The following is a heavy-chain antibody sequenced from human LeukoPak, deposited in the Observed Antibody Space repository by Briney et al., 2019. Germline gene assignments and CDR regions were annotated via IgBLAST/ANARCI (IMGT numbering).Heavy chain of an antibody. CDR1: GYSFTSYW. CDR3: ASPYPREYCSSTSCYFNY. D-gene: IGHD2-2*01. V-gene: IGHV5-51*01. J-gene: IGHJ4*02. Sequence: GESLKISCKGSGYSFTSYWIGWVRQMPGKGLEWMGIIYPGDSDTRYSPSFQGQVTISADKSISTAYLQWSSLKASDTAMYYCASPYPREYCSSTSCYFNYWGQGTLVTVSS. CDR2: IYPGDSDT.